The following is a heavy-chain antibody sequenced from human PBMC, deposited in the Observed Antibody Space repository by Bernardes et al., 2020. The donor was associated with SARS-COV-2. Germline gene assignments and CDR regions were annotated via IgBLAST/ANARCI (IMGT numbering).Heavy chain of an antibody. D-gene: IGHD3-22*01. V-gene: IGHV3-9*01. CDR2: ISWNSGSI. CDR3: AKGVGGYYDSSGNDY. CDR1: GFTFDDYA. J-gene: IGHJ4*02. Sequence: GGSLRLSCAASGFTFDDYAMHWVRQAPGKGLEWVSGISWNSGSIGYADSGKGRFTISRDNAKNSLYLQMNSLRAEDTALYYCAKGVGGYYDSSGNDYWGQGTLVTVSS.